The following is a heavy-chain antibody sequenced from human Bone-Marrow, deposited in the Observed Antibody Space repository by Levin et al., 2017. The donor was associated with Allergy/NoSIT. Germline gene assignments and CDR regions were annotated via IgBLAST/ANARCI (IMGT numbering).Heavy chain of an antibody. CDR3: ARDLGAARPADY. CDR2: IIPIFGTA. Sequence: GGSLRLSCKASGGTFSSYAISWVRQAPGQGLEWMGGIIPIFGTANYAQKFQGRVTITADESTSTAYMELSSLRSEDTAVYYCARDLGAARPADYWGQGTLVTVSS. CDR1: GGTFSSYA. V-gene: IGHV1-69*01. D-gene: IGHD6-6*01. J-gene: IGHJ4*02.